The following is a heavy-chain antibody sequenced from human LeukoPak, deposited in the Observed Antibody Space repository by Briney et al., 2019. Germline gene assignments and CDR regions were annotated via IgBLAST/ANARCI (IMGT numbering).Heavy chain of an antibody. CDR1: GLSISNDW. Sequence: GGSLRLSCAASGLSISNDWMSWVRQAPGKGLEWVARVKSKSAGETTDYAAPVKGRFTISRDDSKNTLYLQMNSLKTEDTAVYYCTLVQGWGSGSYYRDFWGQGTLVTVSS. CDR3: TLVQGWGSGSYYRDF. J-gene: IGHJ4*02. V-gene: IGHV3-15*01. D-gene: IGHD3-10*01. CDR2: VKSKSAGETT.